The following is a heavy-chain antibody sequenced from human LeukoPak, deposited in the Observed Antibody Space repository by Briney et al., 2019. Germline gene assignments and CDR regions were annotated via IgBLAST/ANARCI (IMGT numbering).Heavy chain of an antibody. CDR2: ISAGGDST. J-gene: IGHJ4*02. CDR1: GFTFSSYA. CDR3: AKDLDIEAASDY. Sequence: GGSLRLSCAASGFTFSSYAMSWVRQAPGKGLEWVSTISAGGDSTYYADSVKGRFTISRDNSKNTLYLQMNSLSAEDTAVYYCAKDLDIEAASDYWGQGTLVTVSS. V-gene: IGHV3-23*01. D-gene: IGHD6-13*01.